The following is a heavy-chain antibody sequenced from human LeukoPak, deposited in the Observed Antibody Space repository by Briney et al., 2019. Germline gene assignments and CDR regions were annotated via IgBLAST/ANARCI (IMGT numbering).Heavy chain of an antibody. CDR2: INQGASEK. Sequence: GGSLRLSCAVSGFTFSSYWMSWVRQAPGKGLEWVANINQGASEKYYVDSVRGRCTISRDDAKNSLYLQMNSLRAEDTAVYYCARAMDVWGKGTTVTVSS. J-gene: IGHJ6*03. V-gene: IGHV3-7*01. CDR1: GFTFSSYW. CDR3: ARAMDV.